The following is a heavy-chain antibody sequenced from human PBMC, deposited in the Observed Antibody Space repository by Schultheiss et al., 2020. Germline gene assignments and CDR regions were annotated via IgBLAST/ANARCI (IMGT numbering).Heavy chain of an antibody. Sequence: SETLSLTCTVSGASISSYYWSWIRQPPGKGLEWIGYIYYSGSTNYNPSLKSRVTISVDTSKNQFSLKLSSVTAADTAVYYCARGSSSWYFDYWGQGTLVTVSS. D-gene: IGHD6-13*01. CDR1: GASISSYY. V-gene: IGHV4-59*01. CDR2: IYYSGST. J-gene: IGHJ4*02. CDR3: ARGSSSWYFDY.